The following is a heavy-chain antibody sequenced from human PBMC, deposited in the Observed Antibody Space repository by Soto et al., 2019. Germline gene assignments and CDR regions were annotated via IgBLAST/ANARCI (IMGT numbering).Heavy chain of an antibody. J-gene: IGHJ6*02. Sequence: PSETLSLTCTVSGGSISSSSYYWGWIRQPPGKGLEWIGSIYYSGSTYYNPSLKSRVTISVDTSKNQFSLKLSSVTAEDTAVYYCARQEDVPAAKYYYGMDVWGQGTTVTVSS. CDR3: ARQEDVPAAKYYYGMDV. CDR1: GGSISSSSYY. CDR2: IYYSGST. D-gene: IGHD2-2*01. V-gene: IGHV4-39*01.